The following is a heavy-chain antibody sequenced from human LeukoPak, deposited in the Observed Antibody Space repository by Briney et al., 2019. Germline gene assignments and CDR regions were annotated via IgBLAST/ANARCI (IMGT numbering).Heavy chain of an antibody. CDR1: GFTFSSYW. J-gene: IGHJ4*02. D-gene: IGHD6-13*01. Sequence: GGSLRLSCAASGFTFSSYWMHWVRQAPGKGLVWVSRINSDGSSTSYADSVKGRFTISRDNAKNTLYLQMNSLRAEDTAVYYCARATKAAGPFDHWGQGTLVTVSS. CDR3: ARATKAAGPFDH. CDR2: INSDGSST. V-gene: IGHV3-74*01.